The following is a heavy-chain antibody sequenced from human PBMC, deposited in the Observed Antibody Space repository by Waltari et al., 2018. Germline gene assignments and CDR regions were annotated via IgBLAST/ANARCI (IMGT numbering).Heavy chain of an antibody. CDR1: GGSFSGYY. CDR2: INHSGST. CDR3: ARVKGKRYSSGWYYYGMDV. V-gene: IGHV4-34*01. D-gene: IGHD6-19*01. J-gene: IGHJ6*02. Sequence: QVQLQQWGAGLLKPSETLSLTCAVYGGSFSGYYWSWIRPPPGKGLEWIGEINHSGSTNYNPSLKSRVTISVDTSKNQFSLKLSSVTAADTAVYYCARVKGKRYSSGWYYYGMDVWGQGTTVTVSS.